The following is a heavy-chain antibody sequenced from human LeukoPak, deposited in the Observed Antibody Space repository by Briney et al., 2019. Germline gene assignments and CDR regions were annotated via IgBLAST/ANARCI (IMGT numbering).Heavy chain of an antibody. D-gene: IGHD3-10*01. Sequence: ASVKVSCKTSGYSFTAFYIHWVRQAPGQGLEWMGWINSNSGGTNYAQKFQGRVTMTRDTSITTAYMELSRLTSDDTAVYYCAREVRGGSCDYWGQGTLVTVSS. CDR1: GYSFTAFY. CDR2: INSNSGGT. CDR3: AREVRGGSCDY. V-gene: IGHV1-2*02. J-gene: IGHJ4*02.